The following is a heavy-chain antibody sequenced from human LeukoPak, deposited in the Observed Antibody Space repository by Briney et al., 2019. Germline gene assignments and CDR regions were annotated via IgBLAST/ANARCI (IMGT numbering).Heavy chain of an antibody. CDR2: INHRGST. CDR1: GGSFSGYY. V-gene: IGHV4-34*01. D-gene: IGHD3-10*01. Sequence: SETLSLTCAVYGGSFSGYYWSWIRQPPGKGLEWIGEINHRGSTNYNPSLKSRVTISVDTSKNQFSLKLSSVTAADTAVYYCARGELLYYYYYMDVWGKGTTVTVSS. J-gene: IGHJ6*03. CDR3: ARGELLYYYYYMDV.